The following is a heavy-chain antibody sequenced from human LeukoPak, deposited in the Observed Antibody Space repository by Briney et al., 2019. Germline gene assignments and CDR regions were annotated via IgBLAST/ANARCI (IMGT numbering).Heavy chain of an antibody. CDR1: GGSSSGYY. Sequence: SETLSLTCAVYGGSSSGYYWSWIRQPPGKGLEWIGEINHSGSTNYNPSLKSRVTISVDTSKNQFSLKLSSVTAADTAVYYCARRYSGSDYWGQGTLVTVSS. V-gene: IGHV4-34*01. CDR2: INHSGST. D-gene: IGHD5-12*01. J-gene: IGHJ4*02. CDR3: ARRYSGSDY.